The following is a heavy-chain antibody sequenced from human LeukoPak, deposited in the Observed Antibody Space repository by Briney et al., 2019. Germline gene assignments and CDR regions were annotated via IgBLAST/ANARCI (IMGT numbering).Heavy chain of an antibody. CDR1: GGSFSDYY. CDR2: INHSGST. Sequence: PSETLSLTCAVYGGSFSDYYWSWIRQPPGKGLEWIGEINHSGSTNYNPSLKSRVSISVDTAKNQFSLKLSSVTAADTAVYYCARRRFWRGYHYWYFDLWGRGTLVTVSS. D-gene: IGHD3-3*01. J-gene: IGHJ2*01. CDR3: ARRRFWRGYHYWYFDL. V-gene: IGHV4-34*01.